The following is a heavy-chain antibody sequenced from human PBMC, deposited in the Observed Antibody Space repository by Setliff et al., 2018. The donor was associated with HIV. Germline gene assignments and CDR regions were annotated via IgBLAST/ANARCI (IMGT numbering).Heavy chain of an antibody. Sequence: SETLSLTCTVSGGSISRYYWNWIRQPAGKGLEWIGRIYGSGDTNYNPSLKSRVTMSIDTSNNRFSLRLTSVTAADTAMYYCARAPMSAYYYYMDVWGKGTTVTVSS. D-gene: IGHD6-25*01. CDR3: ARAPMSAYYYYMDV. CDR1: GGSISRYY. CDR2: IYGSGDT. J-gene: IGHJ6*03. V-gene: IGHV4-4*07.